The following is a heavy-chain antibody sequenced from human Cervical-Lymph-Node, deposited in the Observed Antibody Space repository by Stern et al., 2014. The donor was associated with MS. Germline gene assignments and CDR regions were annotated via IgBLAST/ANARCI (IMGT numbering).Heavy chain of an antibody. V-gene: IGHV1-8*01. CDR2: MNPNSGNT. CDR3: AREGTVTNAFDY. Sequence: VQLVESGAEVKKPGASVKVSCKASGYTFTSYDINWVRQATGQGLEWMGWMNPNSGNTGYAKKFQGRVTMTRNTSISTAYMELSSLRSEDTAVYYCAREGTVTNAFDYWGQGTLVTVSS. CDR1: GYTFTSYD. D-gene: IGHD4-11*01. J-gene: IGHJ4*02.